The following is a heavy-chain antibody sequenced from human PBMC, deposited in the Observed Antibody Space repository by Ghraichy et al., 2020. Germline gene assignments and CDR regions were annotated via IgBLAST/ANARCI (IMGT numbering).Heavy chain of an antibody. Sequence: GGSLRLSCAASGFTFSSYWMTWVRLCPGKGLEWVAVVSSDGKIAYSADSLKGRFTVSRDNSRNTIYLHMNSLRPDDTAVYFCARGKPKTFDWLFSHFDHWGQGARVTVSS. J-gene: IGHJ4*02. CDR1: GFTFSSYW. D-gene: IGHD3-9*01. CDR3: ARGKPKTFDWLFSHFDH. CDR2: VSSDGKIA. V-gene: IGHV3-30*03.